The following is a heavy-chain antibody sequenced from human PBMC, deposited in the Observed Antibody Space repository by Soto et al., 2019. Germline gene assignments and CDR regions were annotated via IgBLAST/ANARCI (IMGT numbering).Heavy chain of an antibody. Sequence: QVQLQESGPGLVKPSGTLSLTCAVSGGSISSSNWWSWVRQPPGKGLEWTGEIYHSGSTNYNPSLESRVTISVDESKNQFSLKLSSVTAADTAVYYCASVRGGYYYAMDVWGQGTTVTVSS. D-gene: IGHD3-10*02. V-gene: IGHV4-4*02. CDR1: GGSISSSNW. CDR2: IYHSGST. CDR3: ASVRGGYYYAMDV. J-gene: IGHJ6*02.